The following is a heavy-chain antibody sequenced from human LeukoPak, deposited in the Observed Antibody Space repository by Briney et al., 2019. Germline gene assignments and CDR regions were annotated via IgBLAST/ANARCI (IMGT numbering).Heavy chain of an antibody. CDR3: ARAPYYYDNSGYFRFDY. D-gene: IGHD3-22*01. CDR1: GGSVSSRTYY. J-gene: IGHJ4*02. V-gene: IGHV4-61*01. Sequence: SETLSLTCTVSGGSVSSRTYYWSWIRQPPGKGLEWIGYIYSSGSTNYNPSLKSRVTISVDTSQNQFSLKLTSVTAADTAVYYCARAPYYYDNSGYFRFDYWGQGTLVTVSS. CDR2: IYSSGST.